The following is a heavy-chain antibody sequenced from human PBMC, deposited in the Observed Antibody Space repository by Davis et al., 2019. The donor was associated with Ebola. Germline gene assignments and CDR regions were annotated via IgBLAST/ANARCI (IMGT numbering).Heavy chain of an antibody. D-gene: IGHD6-19*01. CDR1: DGAISDHY. V-gene: IGHV4-59*11. J-gene: IGHJ4*02. CDR3: ARAVSGWYVT. Sequence: PSETLSLTCIVSDGAISDHYWSWIRQPPGKGLEWIGYMYYSGSSSYNPSLKSRVTISADSSKSQVPLRLTSVTASDTAVYYCARAVSGWYVTWGPGIMVTVSS. CDR2: MYYSGSS.